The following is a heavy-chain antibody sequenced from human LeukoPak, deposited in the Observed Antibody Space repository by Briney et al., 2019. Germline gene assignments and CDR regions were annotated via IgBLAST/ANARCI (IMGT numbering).Heavy chain of an antibody. V-gene: IGHV3-7*01. CDR1: GFTFSSYW. D-gene: IGHD4-17*01. CDR2: IKQDGSEE. Sequence: GGSLRLSCAASGFTFSSYWMSWVRQAPGKGLEWVANIKQDGSEEYYVDSVKGRFTISRDNAKNSLYLQMNSLRAEDTAVYYCATQYYGDYVFVSPIDYWGQGTLVTVSS. CDR3: ATQYYGDYVFVSPIDY. J-gene: IGHJ4*02.